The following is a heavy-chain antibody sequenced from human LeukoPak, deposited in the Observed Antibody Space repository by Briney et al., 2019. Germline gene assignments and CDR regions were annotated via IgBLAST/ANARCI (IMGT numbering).Heavy chain of an antibody. CDR3: ARGSYSSSSVDAYYFDY. CDR2: IIPIFGTA. V-gene: IGHV1-69*05. Sequence: SVTVSCKASGGTFSSYAIIWVRQAPGQGLEWMGGIIPIFGTANYAQKFQGRVTITTDESTSTAYMELSSLRSEDTAVYYCARGSYSSSSVDAYYFDYWGQGTLVTVSS. CDR1: GGTFSSYA. J-gene: IGHJ4*02. D-gene: IGHD6-6*01.